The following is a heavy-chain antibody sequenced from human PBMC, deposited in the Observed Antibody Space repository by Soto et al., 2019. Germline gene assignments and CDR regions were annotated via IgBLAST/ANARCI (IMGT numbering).Heavy chain of an antibody. Sequence: ASVKVSCKASGYTFTSYYMPWVRQAPGQGLEWMGIINPSGGSTSYAQKFQGRVTMTRDTSTSTAYMELRSLRSDDTAVYYCASSAIVAGDAFDIWGQGTMVTVS. CDR1: GYTFTSYY. CDR3: ASSAIVAGDAFDI. V-gene: IGHV1-46*01. D-gene: IGHD5-12*01. CDR2: INPSGGST. J-gene: IGHJ3*02.